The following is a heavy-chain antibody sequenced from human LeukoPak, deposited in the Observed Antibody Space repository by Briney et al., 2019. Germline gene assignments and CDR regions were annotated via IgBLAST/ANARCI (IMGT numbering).Heavy chain of an antibody. CDR3: ARGDYGDAFGY. J-gene: IGHJ4*02. CDR2: INSDGSST. D-gene: IGHD4-17*01. CDR1: GFTFSSYW. V-gene: IGHV3-74*01. Sequence: GGSLRLSCAASGFTFSSYWMHWVRQAPGKGLVWVSRINSDGSSTSYADSVKGRFTISRAKNSLYLQMNSLRAEDTAVYYCARGDYGDAFGYWGQGTLVTVSS.